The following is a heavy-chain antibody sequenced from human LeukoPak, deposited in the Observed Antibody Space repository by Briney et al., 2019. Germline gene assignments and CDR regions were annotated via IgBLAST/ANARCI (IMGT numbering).Heavy chain of an antibody. CDR1: GFTFSSYG. CDR2: IWYDGSNK. D-gene: IGHD3-22*01. Sequence: GGSLGLSCAASGFTFSSYGMHWVRQAPGKGLEWVAVIWYDGSNKYYADSVKGRFTISRDNSKNTLYLQMNSLRAEDMAVYYCAKDLYYYDSSGYFDYWGQGTLVTVSS. V-gene: IGHV3-33*06. J-gene: IGHJ4*02. CDR3: AKDLYYYDSSGYFDY.